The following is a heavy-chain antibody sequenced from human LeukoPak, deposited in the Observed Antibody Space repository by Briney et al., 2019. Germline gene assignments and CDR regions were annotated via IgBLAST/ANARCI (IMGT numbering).Heavy chain of an antibody. J-gene: IGHJ4*02. CDR1: GFTFSIYA. Sequence: GGSLRLSCAASGFTFSIYAMSWVRQAPGKGLEWVSSITSSGAGTYYPDSVKGRFTISRDNSENTPYLQMNSLRAEDTAVYYCAKDRPNYYDTSGHYYRRNGDCWGQGTLVTVS. D-gene: IGHD3-22*01. CDR3: AKDRPNYYDTSGHYYRRNGDC. CDR2: ITSSGAGT. V-gene: IGHV3-23*01.